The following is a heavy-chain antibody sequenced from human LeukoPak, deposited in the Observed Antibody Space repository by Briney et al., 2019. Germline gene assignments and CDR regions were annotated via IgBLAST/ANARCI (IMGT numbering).Heavy chain of an antibody. CDR2: MNPNTGNA. CDR1: GNTFTSYD. V-gene: IGHV1-8*01. D-gene: IGHD2-21*02. Sequence: ASVKVSCKTSGNTFTSYDINWLRQATGQGLEWMGWMNPNTGNAYSAQKFQGRVTMTSNISISTAYMELSSLRSEDTALYYCARCTGGDCGGAFDMWGQGTMVTVSS. J-gene: IGHJ3*02. CDR3: ARCTGGDCGGAFDM.